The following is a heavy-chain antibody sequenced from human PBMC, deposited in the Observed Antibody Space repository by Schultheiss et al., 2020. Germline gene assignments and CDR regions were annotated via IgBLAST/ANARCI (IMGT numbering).Heavy chain of an antibody. J-gene: IGHJ4*02. Sequence: GGSLRLSCAASGFTFSSYAMSWVRQAPGKGLEWVAVISYDGSNKYYADSVKGRFTISRDNSKNTLYLQMNSLRAEDTAVYYCARGAILTTVAVAGTLGYFDYWGQGTLVTVSS. D-gene: IGHD6-19*01. CDR1: GFTFSSYA. CDR2: ISYDGSNK. V-gene: IGHV3-30-3*01. CDR3: ARGAILTTVAVAGTLGYFDY.